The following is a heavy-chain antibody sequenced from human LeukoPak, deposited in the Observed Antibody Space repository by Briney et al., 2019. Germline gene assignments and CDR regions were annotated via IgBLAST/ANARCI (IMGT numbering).Heavy chain of an antibody. Sequence: SQTLSLTCTVSGGSISSGEYYWSWIRQPPGKGLEWIGYIYYSGSTYYNPSLKSRVTISVDTSKNQFSLKLSSVTAADTDVYYCDREGKSGSRDYWGQGTLVSVSS. CDR1: GGSISSGEYY. D-gene: IGHD1-26*01. J-gene: IGHJ4*02. CDR3: DREGKSGSRDY. V-gene: IGHV4-30-4*01. CDR2: IYYSGST.